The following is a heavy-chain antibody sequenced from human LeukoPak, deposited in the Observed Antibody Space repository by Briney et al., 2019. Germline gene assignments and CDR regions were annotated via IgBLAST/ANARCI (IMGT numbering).Heavy chain of an antibody. CDR3: ATNNNSYGYYLDY. CDR2: IYHSGST. Sequence: SGTLSLTCAVSGGSISSSNWWSWVRQPPGKGLEWIGEIYHSGSTNYNPSLKSRVTISVDKSKNQFSLKLSSVTAADTAVYYCATNNNSYGYYLDYWGQGTLVTVSS. CDR1: GGSISSSNW. J-gene: IGHJ4*02. D-gene: IGHD5-18*01. V-gene: IGHV4-4*02.